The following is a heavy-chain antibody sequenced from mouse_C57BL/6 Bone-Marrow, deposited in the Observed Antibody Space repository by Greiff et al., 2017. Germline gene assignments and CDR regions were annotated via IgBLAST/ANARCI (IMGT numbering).Heavy chain of an antibody. D-gene: IGHD2-3*01. J-gene: IGHJ4*01. CDR3: AGGGDGYYVRAMDD. CDR2: IDPSDSYT. CDR1: GYTFTSYW. V-gene: IGHV1-59*01. Sequence: QVQLQQPGAELVRPGTSVKLSCKASGYTFTSYWMHWVKQRPGQGLEWIGVIDPSDSYTNYNQKFKGKATLTVDPSSSTPYMQLSSVTSEYSAVYYCAGGGDGYYVRAMDDWGTGTAVTVSS.